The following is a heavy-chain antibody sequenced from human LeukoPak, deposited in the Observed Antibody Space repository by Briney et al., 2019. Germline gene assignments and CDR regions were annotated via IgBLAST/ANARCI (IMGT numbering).Heavy chain of an antibody. J-gene: IGHJ5*02. CDR1: GYTFTSYG. V-gene: IGHV1-18*01. Sequence: GASVKVSCKASGYTFTSYGISWVRQAPGQGLEWMGWISAYNGNTNYAQKLQGRVTMTTDTSTSTAYMELRSLRSDDTAVYYCARWYSSSWYDKWFDPWGQGTLVTVSS. D-gene: IGHD6-13*01. CDR2: ISAYNGNT. CDR3: ARWYSSSWYDKWFDP.